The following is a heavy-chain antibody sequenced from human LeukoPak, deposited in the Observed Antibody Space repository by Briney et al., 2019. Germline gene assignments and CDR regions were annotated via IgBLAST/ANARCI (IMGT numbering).Heavy chain of an antibody. CDR3: ARSRSDMGRGYFDY. J-gene: IGHJ4*02. CDR2: IIPIFGTA. Sequence: SVTVSCKASGGTFSSYAISWVRQAPGQGLEWIGGIIPIFGTANYAQKFQGRVTITADESTSTAYMELRSLRSEDTAVYYCARSRSDMGRGYFDYWGQGTLVTVSS. V-gene: IGHV1-69*13. D-gene: IGHD3-10*01. CDR1: GGTFSSYA.